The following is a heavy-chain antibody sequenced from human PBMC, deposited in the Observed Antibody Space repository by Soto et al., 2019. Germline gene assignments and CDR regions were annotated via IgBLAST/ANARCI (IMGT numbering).Heavy chain of an antibody. J-gene: IGHJ5*02. Sequence: QPGGSLRLSCAASGFTFSSYGMHWVRQAPGKGLEWVAVIWYDGSNKYYADSVKGRFTISRDNSKNTLYLQMNSLRAEDTAVYYCARGASPGYSSGRQSYNWFDPWGQGTLVTVSS. CDR1: GFTFSSYG. CDR2: IWYDGSNK. CDR3: ARGASPGYSSGRQSYNWFDP. V-gene: IGHV3-33*01. D-gene: IGHD6-19*01.